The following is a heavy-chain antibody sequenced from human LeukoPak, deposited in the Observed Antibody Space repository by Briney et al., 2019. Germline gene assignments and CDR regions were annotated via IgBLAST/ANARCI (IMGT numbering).Heavy chain of an antibody. CDR3: ARDYIWQDY. CDR1: GYTFTGYY. J-gene: IGHJ4*02. V-gene: IGHV1-2*02. Sequence: ASVKVSCKASGYTFTGYYMHWVRQAPGQGLEWMGGINPNSGGTNHAQKFQGRVTMTRDTSISTAYMELSGLTSDDTAVYYCARDYIWQDYWGQGTLVTVSS. CDR2: INPNSGGT.